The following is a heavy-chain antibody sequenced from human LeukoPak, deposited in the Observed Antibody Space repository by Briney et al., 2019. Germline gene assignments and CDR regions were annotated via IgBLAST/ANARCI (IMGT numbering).Heavy chain of an antibody. J-gene: IGHJ4*02. CDR3: ARQTGSGLFSLP. D-gene: IGHD3-10*01. Sequence: SETLSLTCTVSGDSISSSNCYWGWIRQPPGKGLEWIGSIYFSGGTYYNASLKSRVTISVDTTKNQFSLKLSSVTAADTAVYYCARQTGSGLFSLPGGQGTLVTVSS. CDR2: IYFSGGT. V-gene: IGHV4-39*01. CDR1: GDSISSSNCY.